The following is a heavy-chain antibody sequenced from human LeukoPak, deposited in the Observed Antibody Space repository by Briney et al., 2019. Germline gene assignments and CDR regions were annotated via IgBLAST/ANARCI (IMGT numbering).Heavy chain of an antibody. Sequence: GGSLRLSCVASGFTFSSYSMNWVRQAPGKGLEWGSYITRSSSAKFYAVSVEGRFTISRDNAENLLYLQMNSLRAEDTAVYYCTRDQEGSDYWGQGTLVTVSS. CDR2: ITRSSSAK. J-gene: IGHJ4*02. V-gene: IGHV3-48*01. CDR1: GFTFSSYS. CDR3: TRDQEGSDY.